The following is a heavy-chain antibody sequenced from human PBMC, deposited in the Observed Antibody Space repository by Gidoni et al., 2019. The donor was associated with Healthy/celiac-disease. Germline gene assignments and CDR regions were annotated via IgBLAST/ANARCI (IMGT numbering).Heavy chain of an antibody. J-gene: IGHJ4*02. CDR1: GGSISSSSYY. Sequence: QLQLQESGPGLVKPSETLSLTCTVSGGSISSSSYYWGWIRQPPGKGLEWIGSIYYSGSTYYTPSLKSRVTISVDTSKNQFSLKLSSVTAADTAVYYCARQGKPITMVRGFHWGQGTLVTVSS. CDR2: IYYSGST. D-gene: IGHD3-10*01. V-gene: IGHV4-39*01. CDR3: ARQGKPITMVRGFH.